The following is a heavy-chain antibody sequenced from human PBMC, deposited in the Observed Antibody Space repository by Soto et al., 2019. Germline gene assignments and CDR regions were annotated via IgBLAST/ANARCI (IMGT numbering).Heavy chain of an antibody. J-gene: IGHJ4*02. V-gene: IGHV3-23*01. CDR1: GFTFSSYA. CDR3: AKEPRWFGELFRVGYFDY. D-gene: IGHD3-10*01. Sequence: EVQLLESGGGLVQPGGSLRLSCAASGFTFSSYAMSWVRQAPGKGLEWVSAISGSGGSTYYADSVKGRFTISRDNSKNTLYLQMNSLRAEDTAVYYCAKEPRWFGELFRVGYFDYWGQGTLVTVSS. CDR2: ISGSGGST.